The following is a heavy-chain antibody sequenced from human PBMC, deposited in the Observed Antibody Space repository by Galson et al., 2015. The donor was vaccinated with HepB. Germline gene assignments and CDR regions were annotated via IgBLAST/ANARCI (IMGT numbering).Heavy chain of an antibody. CDR1: GYTFTNCD. CDR3: ARDGGSGRYGMDV. V-gene: IGHV1-18*04. D-gene: IGHD6-19*01. CDR2: ISTHNGHA. J-gene: IGHJ6*02. Sequence: SVKVSCKASGYTFTNCDVNWVRQAPGQGLEWMGWISTHNGHADYAQKLQGRVTMTTDISTSTAYMELRSLRSDDTAVYFCARDGGSGRYGMDVWGQGTMVTVSS.